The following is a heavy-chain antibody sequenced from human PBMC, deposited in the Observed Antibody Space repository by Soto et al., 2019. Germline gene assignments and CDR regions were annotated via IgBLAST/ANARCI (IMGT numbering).Heavy chain of an antibody. Sequence: QVQLVQSGAEVKKPGSSVKVSCKASGGTFSSYAISWVRQAPGQGLEWMGGIIPISGTANYAQKFQGRVTITADESTSTAYMELSSLRSEDTAVYYCAXSQGSSTSLEIYYYYYYGMDVWGQGTTVTVSS. CDR3: AXSQGSSTSLEIYYYYYYGMDV. D-gene: IGHD2-2*01. CDR1: GGTFSSYA. CDR2: IIPISGTA. J-gene: IGHJ6*02. V-gene: IGHV1-69*01.